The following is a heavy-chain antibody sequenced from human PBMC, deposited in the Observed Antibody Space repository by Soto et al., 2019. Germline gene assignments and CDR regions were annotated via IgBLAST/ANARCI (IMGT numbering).Heavy chain of an antibody. CDR2: INHSGST. CDR3: ARGKVRYTMVRGVIGWFDP. V-gene: IGHV4-34*01. Sequence: SETLSLTCAVYGGSFSGYYWSWIRQPPGKGLEWIGEINHSGSTNYNPSLKSRVTISVDTSKNQFSLQLSSVTAADTAVYYCARGKVRYTMVRGVIGWFDPWGQGTLVTVSS. CDR1: GGSFSGYY. D-gene: IGHD3-10*01. J-gene: IGHJ5*02.